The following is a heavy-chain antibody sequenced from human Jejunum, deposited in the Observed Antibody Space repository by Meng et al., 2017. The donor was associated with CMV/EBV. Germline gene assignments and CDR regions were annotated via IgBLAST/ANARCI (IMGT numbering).Heavy chain of an antibody. Sequence: DEYARKWGRKAQGKGREWGSGIRGDSVAVDYADSVRGRFTISRDNAKKSLYLEMNRLRAEDTALYYCTKGLSGYDFGAFDIWGQGTRVTVSS. D-gene: IGHD5-12*01. J-gene: IGHJ3*02. V-gene: IGHV3-9*01. CDR3: TKGLSGYDFGAFDI. CDR2: IRGDSVAV. CDR1: DEYA.